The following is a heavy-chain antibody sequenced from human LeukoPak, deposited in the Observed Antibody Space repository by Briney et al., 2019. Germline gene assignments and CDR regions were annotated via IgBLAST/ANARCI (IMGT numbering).Heavy chain of an antibody. CDR3: ARGAGIVGSTTPFDY. Sequence: PGGSLRLSCAASGFTFSSYWMSWVRQAPGKGLEWVANIKQDGSEKYYVDSVKGRFTISRDNAKNTLYLQMDSLRAEDTAVYYCARGAGIVGSTTPFDYWGQGALVTVSS. D-gene: IGHD1-26*01. CDR2: IKQDGSEK. J-gene: IGHJ4*02. V-gene: IGHV3-7*01. CDR1: GFTFSSYW.